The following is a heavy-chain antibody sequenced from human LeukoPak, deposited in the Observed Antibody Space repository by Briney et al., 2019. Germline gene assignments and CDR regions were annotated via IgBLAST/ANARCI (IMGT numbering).Heavy chain of an antibody. CDR3: ARTYDSSGYGLDY. D-gene: IGHD3-22*01. Sequence: PSETLSLTCTVSGGSISSSDYYWSWIRQPPGKGLEWIGYIYYSGSTYYNPSLKSRVTISVDTSKNQFSLKLSSVTAADTAVYYCARTYDSSGYGLDYWGQGTLVTVSS. V-gene: IGHV4-30-4*01. CDR1: GGSISSSDYY. J-gene: IGHJ4*02. CDR2: IYYSGST.